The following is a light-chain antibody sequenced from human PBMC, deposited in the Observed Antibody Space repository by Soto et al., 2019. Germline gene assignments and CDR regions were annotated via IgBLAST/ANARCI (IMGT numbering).Light chain of an antibody. Sequence: DIAMTQSPSSLSASVGDRVTITCRASQSISNYLNWYQQKPGKAPKLLIYAASSLQSGVPSRFSGSGSGTDFTLTISSLQPEDSATYYCQQSYSTLTFGGGTKVEI. J-gene: IGKJ4*01. CDR2: AAS. V-gene: IGKV1-39*01. CDR1: QSISNY. CDR3: QQSYSTLT.